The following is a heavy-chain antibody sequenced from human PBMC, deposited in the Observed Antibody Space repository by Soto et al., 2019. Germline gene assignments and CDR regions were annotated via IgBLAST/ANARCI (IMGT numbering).Heavy chain of an antibody. V-gene: IGHV4-30-4*01. CDR2: IYYSGST. CDR1: GGSISSGDYY. Sequence: QVQLQESGPGLVKPSQTLSLTCTVSGGSISSGDYYWSWIRQPPGKGLEWIGYIYYSGSTYYNPSLKSRVTISVDTSKNQFSLKLSSVTAADTAVYYCARDPDYGDYLMGGMDVWGQGTTVTVSS. CDR3: ARDPDYGDYLMGGMDV. J-gene: IGHJ6*02. D-gene: IGHD4-17*01.